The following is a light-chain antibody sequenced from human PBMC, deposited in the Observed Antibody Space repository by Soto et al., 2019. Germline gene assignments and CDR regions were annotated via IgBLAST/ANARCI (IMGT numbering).Light chain of an antibody. Sequence: EIVLSQSPGTLSLSTGERATLSCRASERLSSVYLAWYQQRPGQPPRLLIYGASNRATGIPDRFSGSGSGTDFTLIINRLEPEDVAIYYCQQYGGSPRITFGQGTRLEI. CDR1: ERLSSVY. CDR2: GAS. CDR3: QQYGGSPRIT. J-gene: IGKJ5*01. V-gene: IGKV3-20*01.